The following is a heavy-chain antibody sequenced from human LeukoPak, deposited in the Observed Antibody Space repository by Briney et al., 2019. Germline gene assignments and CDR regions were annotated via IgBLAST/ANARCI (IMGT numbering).Heavy chain of an antibody. J-gene: IGHJ5*02. V-gene: IGHV3-33*01. D-gene: IGHD6-13*01. CDR3: ARDMEYSSSWDTAYNWFDP. Sequence: GGSLRLSCAASGFTFSSNDMHWVRQAPGKGLEWVAVIWYDGSNKYYADSVKGRFTISRDNSKNTLYLQMNSLRAKDTAVYYCARDMEYSSSWDTAYNWFDPWGQGTLVTVSS. CDR2: IWYDGSNK. CDR1: GFTFSSND.